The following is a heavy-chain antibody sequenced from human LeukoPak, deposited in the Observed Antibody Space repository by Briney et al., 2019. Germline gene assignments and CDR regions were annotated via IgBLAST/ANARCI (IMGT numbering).Heavy chain of an antibody. CDR1: GYTFTSYG. D-gene: IGHD6-19*01. Sequence: ASVKVSCKASGYTFTSYGISWVRQAPGQGLEWMGWISAYNGNTNYAQKLQGRVTMTTDTSTSTAYMELRSLRSDDTAVYYCARDQLWLVQPRSANLNFDYWGQGTLVTVSS. J-gene: IGHJ4*02. V-gene: IGHV1-18*01. CDR3: ARDQLWLVQPRSANLNFDY. CDR2: ISAYNGNT.